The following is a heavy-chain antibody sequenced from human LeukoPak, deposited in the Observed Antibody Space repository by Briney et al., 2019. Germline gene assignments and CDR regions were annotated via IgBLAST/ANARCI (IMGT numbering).Heavy chain of an antibody. CDR1: GDSISSNSVA. CDR2: TYYRSKWFN. CDR3: ARDWYGGSYYRFDS. J-gene: IGHJ4*02. D-gene: IGHD1-26*01. Sequence: SQTLSLTCAIAGDSISSNSVAWNWIRQSPSRGLEWLGRTYYRSKWFNDYAVSVKSRISINPDTSKNQFSLQLNSVTPDDTAVYYCARDWYGGSYYRFDSWGQGSLVTVSS. V-gene: IGHV6-1*01.